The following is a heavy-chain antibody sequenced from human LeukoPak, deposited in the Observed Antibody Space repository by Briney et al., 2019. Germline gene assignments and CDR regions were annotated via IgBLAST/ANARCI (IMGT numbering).Heavy chain of an antibody. D-gene: IGHD2-2*01. CDR2: INPNSGGT. V-gene: IGHV1-2*02. Sequence: GASVKVPCKASGYTFTGYYMHWVRQAPGQGLEWMGWINPNSGGTNYAQKFQGRVTMTRDTSISTAYMELSRLRSDDTAVYYCARGVRYCSSTSCYFFFDYWGQGTLVTVSS. CDR3: ARGVRYCSSTSCYFFFDY. CDR1: GYTFTGYY. J-gene: IGHJ4*02.